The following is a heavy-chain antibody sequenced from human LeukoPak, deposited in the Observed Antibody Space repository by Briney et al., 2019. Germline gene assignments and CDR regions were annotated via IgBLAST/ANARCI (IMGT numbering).Heavy chain of an antibody. J-gene: IGHJ3*02. Sequence: ASVKVSCKASGYTFTSYYMHWVRQAPGQGLEWMGIINPSGGSTSYAQKFQGRVTIARDTSTSTVYMELSSLRPEDTAVYYCARAPPSVPDGGVIADAFDIWGQGTMVTVSS. CDR2: INPSGGST. V-gene: IGHV1-46*01. CDR1: GYTFTSYY. CDR3: ARAPPSVPDGGVIADAFDI. D-gene: IGHD3-16*02.